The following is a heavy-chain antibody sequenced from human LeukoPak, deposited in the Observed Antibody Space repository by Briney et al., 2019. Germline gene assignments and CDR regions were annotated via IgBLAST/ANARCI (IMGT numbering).Heavy chain of an antibody. CDR2: ISWNSGSI. J-gene: IGHJ4*02. D-gene: IGHD5-18*01. Sequence: GGSLRLSCAASGFTFDDYAMHWVRQAPGKGLEWVSGISWNSGSIGYADSVKGRFTISRDNAKNSLYLQMNSLRAEDTAVYYCARERVVYSYGSRVDYWGQGTLVTVSS. CDR3: ARERVVYSYGSRVDY. V-gene: IGHV3-9*01. CDR1: GFTFDDYA.